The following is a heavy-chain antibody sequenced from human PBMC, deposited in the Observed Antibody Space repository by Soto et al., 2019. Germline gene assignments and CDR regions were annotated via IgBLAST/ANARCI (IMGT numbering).Heavy chain of an antibody. J-gene: IGHJ2*01. Sequence: EEQLLESGGGLIQPGGSLRLACAASGFTFSSYAMTWVRQAPGKGLEWVSSISFSDGGTYYADSVKGRLTISRDNSKNTLFLQMNSLRVEDTAVYYCVKDDRILGRRYFDLWGRRTLVTVSS. CDR1: GFTFSSYA. V-gene: IGHV3-23*01. CDR2: ISFSDGGT. D-gene: IGHD2-15*01. CDR3: VKDDRILGRRYFDL.